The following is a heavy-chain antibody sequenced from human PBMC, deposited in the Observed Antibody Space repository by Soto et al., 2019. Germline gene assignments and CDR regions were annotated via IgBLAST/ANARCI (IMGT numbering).Heavy chain of an antibody. CDR1: GGSISSGDNY. CDR2: ISDVGST. Sequence: QVQLQESGPGLVKPSQTLSLTCTVSGGSISSGDNYWSWIRQPPGKGLEWIGYISDVGSTYYNPSLKSRLIISVDTSKNQFSLKLSSMTAADTAVYYCAREEGEHRLKATFDLWGQGTMVAVSS. D-gene: IGHD3-16*01. CDR3: AREEGEHRLKATFDL. J-gene: IGHJ3*01. V-gene: IGHV4-30-4*01.